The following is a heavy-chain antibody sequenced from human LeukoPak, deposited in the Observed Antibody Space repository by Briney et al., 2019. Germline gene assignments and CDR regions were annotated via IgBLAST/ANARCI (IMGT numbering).Heavy chain of an antibody. J-gene: IGHJ6*02. CDR3: ARVARIAVAGGYYYYNYGMDV. V-gene: IGHV4-34*01. Sequence: TPSETLSLTCAVYGGSFSGYYWSWIRQPPGKGLEWIGEINHSGSTNYNPSLKSRVTISVDTSKNQFSLKLSSVTAADTAVYHCARVARIAVAGGYYYYNYGMDVWGQGTLVTVSS. CDR1: GGSFSGYY. D-gene: IGHD6-19*01. CDR2: INHSGST.